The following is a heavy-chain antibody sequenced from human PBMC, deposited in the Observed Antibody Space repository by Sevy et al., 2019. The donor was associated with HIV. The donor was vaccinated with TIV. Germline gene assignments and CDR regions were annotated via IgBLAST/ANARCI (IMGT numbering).Heavy chain of an antibody. D-gene: IGHD2-2*01. Sequence: SETLSLTCAVSGYSISSGYYWGWIRQPPGKGLEWIGSIYHSGSTYYNPSLKSRVTISVVTSKNQFSLKLSSVTAADTAVYYCARYGYQPTGYYYYYMDVWGKGTTVTVSS. CDR3: ARYGYQPTGYYYYYMDV. CDR1: GYSISSGYY. V-gene: IGHV4-38-2*01. CDR2: IYHSGST. J-gene: IGHJ6*03.